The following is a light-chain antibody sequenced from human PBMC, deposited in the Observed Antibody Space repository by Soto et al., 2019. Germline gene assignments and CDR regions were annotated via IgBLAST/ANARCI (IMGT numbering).Light chain of an antibody. Sequence: DIPMSQSPSSLSASVGDRVTITCQASQYISNYLNWYEQNPGEAPKLIIYDAYRLETGVPPRFSGSGSGTDFTLTISSLQPEDVATYYCQPYDNLPLTVGGGTKVEI. CDR2: DAY. CDR1: QYISNY. V-gene: IGKV1-33*01. J-gene: IGKJ4*01. CDR3: QPYDNLPLT.